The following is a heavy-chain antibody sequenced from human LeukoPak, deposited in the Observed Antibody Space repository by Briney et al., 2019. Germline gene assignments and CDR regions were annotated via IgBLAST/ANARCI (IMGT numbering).Heavy chain of an antibody. CDR2: LSSSGSTR. Sequence: GGSLRLSCAASGFTFSSYEMNWVRQAPGKGLEWVSYLSSSGSTRYYADSVKGRFTISRDNAKNSLYLQMNSLRAEDTAVYYCARESYDSSGYSHDAFDIWGQGTLVT. D-gene: IGHD3-22*01. CDR1: GFTFSSYE. J-gene: IGHJ3*02. CDR3: ARESYDSSGYSHDAFDI. V-gene: IGHV3-48*03.